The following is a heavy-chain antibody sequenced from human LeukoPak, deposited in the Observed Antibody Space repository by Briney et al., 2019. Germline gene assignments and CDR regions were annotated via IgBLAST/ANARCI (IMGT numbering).Heavy chain of an antibody. J-gene: IGHJ5*02. D-gene: IGHD4-11*01. Sequence: SETVSLTCTVSGGSISSYYWSWIRQPPGKGLEWIGYIYYSGSTNYNPSLKSRVTISVDTSKNQFSLKLSSVTAADTAVYYCARDALTVSSCWFDPWGQKPLVRVSS. CDR3: ARDALTVSSCWFDP. CDR1: GGSISSYY. V-gene: IGHV4-59*01. CDR2: IYYSGST.